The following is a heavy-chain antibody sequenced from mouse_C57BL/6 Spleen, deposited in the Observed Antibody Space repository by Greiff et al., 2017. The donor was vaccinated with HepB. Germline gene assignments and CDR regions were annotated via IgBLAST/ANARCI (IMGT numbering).Heavy chain of an antibody. CDR1: GYSLTSYG. CDR3: AKREVVAEGYYAMDY. Sequence: VKVVESGPGLVAPSQSLSITCTVSGYSLTSYGVDWVRQTPGKGLEWLGVIWGGGSPNYNSALMYRLSISNDNSKSQVSLKKNSLQTDDTAVYYCAKREVVAEGYYAMDYWGQGTSVTVSS. D-gene: IGHD1-1*01. J-gene: IGHJ4*01. CDR2: IWGGGSP. V-gene: IGHV2-9*01.